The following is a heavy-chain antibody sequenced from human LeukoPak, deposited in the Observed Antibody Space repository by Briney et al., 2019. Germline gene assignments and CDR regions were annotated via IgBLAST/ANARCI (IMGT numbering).Heavy chain of an antibody. V-gene: IGHV1-2*02. Sequence: VSVKVSCKASGYTFTGYYIHWVRQAPGQGLEWMGWINPNSGDTKYEQRFQGRVTMTRDTSISTAYMELTRLRSDDAAVYFCARDGSWSSISYSDYWGREPWSPSPQ. CDR2: INPNSGDT. CDR1: GYTFTGYY. J-gene: IGHJ4*02. CDR3: ARDGSWSSISYSDY. D-gene: IGHD2-2*01.